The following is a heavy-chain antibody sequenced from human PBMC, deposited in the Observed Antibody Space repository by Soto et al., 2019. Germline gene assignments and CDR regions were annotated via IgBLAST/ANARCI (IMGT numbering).Heavy chain of an antibody. Sequence: SETLSLTCTVSGGSITSSSYYWDWIRQPPGKGLEWIGSIYYSGSTHNNPSLKSRVTMSVDTSKNQFSLNLSSVTAADTSVYYCARLGAWGATNFDYWAQGTLVTVSS. CDR2: IYYSGST. D-gene: IGHD3-16*01. CDR1: GGSITSSSYY. V-gene: IGHV4-39*01. J-gene: IGHJ4*02. CDR3: ARLGAWGATNFDY.